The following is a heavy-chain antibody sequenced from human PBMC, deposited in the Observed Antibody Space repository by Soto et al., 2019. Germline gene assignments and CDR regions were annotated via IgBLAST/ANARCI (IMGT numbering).Heavy chain of an antibody. V-gene: IGHV3-43*01. J-gene: IGHJ4*02. CDR1: GFTFDDYT. CDR2: ISWNSRNK. CDR3: AKGMGEWLPPDI. Sequence: DVQLVESGGVAVQPGGSLTLSCAASGFTFDDYTMHWVRQAPGKGLEWVSLISWNSRNKYYADSLKGRFTISRDNNENSLYLQMSSLRTEDTGMYYCAKGMGEWLPPDIWGQGTQVTVSS. D-gene: IGHD3-3*01.